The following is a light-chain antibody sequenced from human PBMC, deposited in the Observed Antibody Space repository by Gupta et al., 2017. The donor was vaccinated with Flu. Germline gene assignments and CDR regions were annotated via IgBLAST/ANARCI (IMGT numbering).Light chain of an antibody. CDR3: QEYYNLMFT. CDR2: CAS. Sequence: GTLYMSPGERDTRSCVVSHIVSRSYMMWFQQKPGQAPRLLIYCASDRASGTPDRFSGSGSGTDFALTISRLESEDFAVYYCQEYYNLMFTFGEGTKVEIK. CDR1: HIVSRSY. V-gene: IGKV3-20*01. J-gene: IGKJ2*01.